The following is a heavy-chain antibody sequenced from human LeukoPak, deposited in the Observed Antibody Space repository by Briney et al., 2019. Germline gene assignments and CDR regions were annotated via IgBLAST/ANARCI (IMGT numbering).Heavy chain of an antibody. Sequence: SETLSLTCTVSGGSISSYYWSWIRQPPGKGLEWIGYIYYSGSTNYNPSLKSRVTMSVDTSKNQFSLKLSSVTAADTAVYYCARESRSFLGSIDYWGQGTLVTVSS. CDR1: GGSISSYY. J-gene: IGHJ4*02. D-gene: IGHD3-3*02. V-gene: IGHV4-59*12. CDR3: ARESRSFLGSIDY. CDR2: IYYSGST.